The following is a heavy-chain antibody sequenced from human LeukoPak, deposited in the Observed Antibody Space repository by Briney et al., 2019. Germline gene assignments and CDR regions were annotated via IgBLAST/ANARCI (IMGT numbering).Heavy chain of an antibody. CDR1: GFIFSSYS. D-gene: IGHD3-9*01. CDR2: ISSSNSSI. J-gene: IGHJ4*02. V-gene: IGHV3-48*02. Sequence: GGSLRLSCAASGFIFSSYSMNWVRQAPGKGLEWVSYISSSNSSIYYADSVQGRFTISRDNAKNSLYLQMNSLRDEDTAVYYCARSTYYDILTVDYWGQGTLVTVSS. CDR3: ARSTYYDILTVDY.